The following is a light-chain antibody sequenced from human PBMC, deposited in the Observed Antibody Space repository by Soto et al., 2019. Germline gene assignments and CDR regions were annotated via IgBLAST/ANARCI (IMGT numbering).Light chain of an antibody. CDR3: SSYTISSTYV. V-gene: IGLV2-14*01. CDR2: EVS. CDR1: SSDVGGYNY. J-gene: IGLJ1*01. Sequence: QSVLIQPASVSGSHGQSITISCTGTSSDVGGYNYVSWYQQHPGKAPKLMIYEVSDRPSGVSNRFSGSKSGNTASLTISGLQAEDEADYYCSSYTISSTYVFGTGTKLTVL.